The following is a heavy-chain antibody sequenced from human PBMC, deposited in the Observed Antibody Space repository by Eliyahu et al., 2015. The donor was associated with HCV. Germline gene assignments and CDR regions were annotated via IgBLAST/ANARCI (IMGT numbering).Heavy chain of an antibody. J-gene: IGHJ6*02. CDR2: XWFDGTNE. Sequence: QVQLVESGGGVVQPGKSLRLSCVAXGFSXSNYGMHWVRQAPGKGLGWVAIXWFDGTNEHYIDSVKDRFSVSMDKSKNTLFLQMSSLRGEDTGVYFCARDQGDTMVPIHGLDVWGQGITVTVSS. CDR1: GFSXSNYG. V-gene: IGHV3-33*01. D-gene: IGHD3-10*01. CDR3: ARDQGDTMVPIHGLDV.